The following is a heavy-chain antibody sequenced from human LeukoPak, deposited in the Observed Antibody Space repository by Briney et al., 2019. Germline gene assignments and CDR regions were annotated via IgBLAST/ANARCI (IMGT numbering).Heavy chain of an antibody. Sequence: SETLSLTCAVYGGSFSGYYWSWIRQPPGKGLEWIGEINHSGSTNYNPSLKSRVTKSVDTSKNQFSLKLSSVTAADTAVYYCARGLDGSSSGYWGQGTLVTVSS. V-gene: IGHV4-34*01. D-gene: IGHD6-6*01. J-gene: IGHJ4*02. CDR1: GGSFSGYY. CDR3: ARGLDGSSSGY. CDR2: INHSGST.